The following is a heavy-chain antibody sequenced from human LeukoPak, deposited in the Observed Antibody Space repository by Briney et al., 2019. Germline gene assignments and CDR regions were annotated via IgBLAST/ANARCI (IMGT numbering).Heavy chain of an antibody. Sequence: PGGSLRLSCAASGFTFSSYAMHWVRQAPGKGLEYVSAISSNGGSAYYANSVKGRFTISRDNSKNTLYLQMGSLRAEDMAVYYCATDLLVVGATKSHYWGQGTLVTVSS. CDR1: GFTFSSYA. J-gene: IGHJ4*02. CDR3: ATDLLVVGATKSHY. V-gene: IGHV3-64*01. CDR2: ISSNGGSA. D-gene: IGHD1-26*01.